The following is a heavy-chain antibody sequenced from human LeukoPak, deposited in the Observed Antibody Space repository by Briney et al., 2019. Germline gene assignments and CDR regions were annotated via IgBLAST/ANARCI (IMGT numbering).Heavy chain of an antibody. D-gene: IGHD3-22*01. Sequence: PGGSLRLSCAASGFTFDDYAMHWVRQAPGKGLEWVSGINWNGGSTGYADSVKGRFTISRDNAKNSLYLQMNSLRAEDTALYHCARAMYYYDSSGYLFDYWGQGALVTVSS. CDR1: GFTFDDYA. CDR2: INWNGGST. J-gene: IGHJ4*02. CDR3: ARAMYYYDSSGYLFDY. V-gene: IGHV3-20*01.